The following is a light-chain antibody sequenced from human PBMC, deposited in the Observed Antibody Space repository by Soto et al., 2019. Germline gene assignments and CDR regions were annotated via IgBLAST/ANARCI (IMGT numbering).Light chain of an antibody. CDR2: DVS. V-gene: IGLV2-14*01. CDR1: SSDVGGYNY. J-gene: IGLJ2*01. CDR3: SLYTSSSTLV. Sequence: QSALTQPASVSGSPGQSITISCTGTSSDVGGYNYVSWYQQHPGKAPKLMIYDVSNRPSGVSNRFSGSKSGNTASLTTSGLQAEDEADYYCSLYTSSSTLVFGGWTKLAAL.